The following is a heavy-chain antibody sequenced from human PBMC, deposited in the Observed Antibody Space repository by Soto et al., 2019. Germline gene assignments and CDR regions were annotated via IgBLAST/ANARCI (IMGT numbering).Heavy chain of an antibody. CDR1: GGSISSSNW. D-gene: IGHD3-22*01. Sequence: SETLSLTCAVSGGSISSSNWWSWVRQPPGKGLEWIGEIYHSGSTNYNPSLKSRVTISVDKSKNQFSLKLSSVTAADTAVYYCARYTRGYDSSGDYSGAFDIWGQGTLVAVSS. V-gene: IGHV4-4*02. CDR3: ARYTRGYDSSGDYSGAFDI. J-gene: IGHJ3*02. CDR2: IYHSGST.